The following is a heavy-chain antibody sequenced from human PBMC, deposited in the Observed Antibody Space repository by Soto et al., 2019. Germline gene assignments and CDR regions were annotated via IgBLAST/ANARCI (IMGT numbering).Heavy chain of an antibody. CDR3: TRWNGYADY. Sequence: EMQLLESGGGLVQPGGSLRLSCAVSGFRYSTYGVTWVRQAPGKGLEWVSGVSGGSGTTHYKDSVRGRFTVTGDNSKNTVYLEMNSLRLEDTAVYYCTRWNGYADYWGQGTLVTVSS. CDR2: VSGGSGTT. D-gene: IGHD1-1*01. V-gene: IGHV3-23*01. CDR1: GFRYSTYG. J-gene: IGHJ4*02.